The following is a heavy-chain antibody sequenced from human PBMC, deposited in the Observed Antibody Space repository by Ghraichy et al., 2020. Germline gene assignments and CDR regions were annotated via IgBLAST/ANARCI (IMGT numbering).Heavy chain of an antibody. CDR3: VRDYIYAFDY. CDR2: IGGTTSTI. CDR1: GFTFSIYS. D-gene: IGHD2/OR15-2a*01. Sequence: GALRLSCAASGFTFSIYSLNWVRQAPGKGLEWVSYIGGTTSTIHYEDSVNGGFTISSDDAGKSVYLHMNSLRHEDTAIYYCVRDYIYAFDYWGQGTLVTVSS. J-gene: IGHJ4*02. V-gene: IGHV3-48*02.